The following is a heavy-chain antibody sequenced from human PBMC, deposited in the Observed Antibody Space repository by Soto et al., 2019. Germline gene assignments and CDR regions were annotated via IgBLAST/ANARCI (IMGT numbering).Heavy chain of an antibody. CDR2: ISYDGSNK. Sequence: QVQLVESGGGVVQPGRSLRLSCAASGFTFSSYAMHWVRQAPGKGLEWVAVISYDGSNKYYADSVKGRFTISRDNSKNTLYLQMNSLRAEDTAVYYCARGDPGYSYGSSFDYWGQGTLVTVSS. V-gene: IGHV3-30-3*01. CDR3: ARGDPGYSYGSSFDY. CDR1: GFTFSSYA. D-gene: IGHD5-18*01. J-gene: IGHJ4*02.